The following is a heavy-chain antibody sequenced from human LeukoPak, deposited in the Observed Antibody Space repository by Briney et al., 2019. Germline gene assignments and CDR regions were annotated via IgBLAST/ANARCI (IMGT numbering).Heavy chain of an antibody. V-gene: IGHV1-8*01. J-gene: IGHJ6*03. Sequence: GASVKVSCKASGYTFTCYDINWVRQATGQGVEWMGWMNPNSGNTGYAQKFQGRVTMTRNTSISTAYMELSSLRSEDTAVYYCARRMRAAGHYYYYYMDVWGKGTTVTVSS. CDR2: MNPNSGNT. CDR3: ARRMRAAGHYYYYYMDV. D-gene: IGHD6-13*01. CDR1: GYTFTCYD.